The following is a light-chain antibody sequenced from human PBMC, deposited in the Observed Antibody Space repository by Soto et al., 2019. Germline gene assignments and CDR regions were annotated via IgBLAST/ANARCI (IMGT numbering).Light chain of an antibody. CDR3: QQYGTSIT. CDR1: QSFSSSY. Sequence: EIVLTQSPGTLSLSPGERATLSCRASQSFSSSYLAWYQQKPGQAPRLLLYGASSRATGIPDRFSGRGSGSDITLTICRLEPEDFALYYCQQYGTSITFGQGTRLEI. J-gene: IGKJ5*01. V-gene: IGKV3-20*01. CDR2: GAS.